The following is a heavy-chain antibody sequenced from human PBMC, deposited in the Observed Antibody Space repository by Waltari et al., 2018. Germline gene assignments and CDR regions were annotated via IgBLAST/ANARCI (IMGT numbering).Heavy chain of an antibody. CDR1: GGTFSNYA. CDR3: ARPRTTVGTGLWNDGLQI. J-gene: IGHJ3*02. D-gene: IGHD1-1*01. V-gene: IGHV1-69*01. CDR2: IIPFFRSA. Sequence: QVQLVQSGAEVKKPGSSVKVSCKASGGTFSNYAITWVRQAPGQGLEWRGGIIPFFRSAHYARNFRDGVTITADESTSTAYMELMGLTSDDTAVYYCARPRTTVGTGLWNDGLQIWGQGTLVTVSS.